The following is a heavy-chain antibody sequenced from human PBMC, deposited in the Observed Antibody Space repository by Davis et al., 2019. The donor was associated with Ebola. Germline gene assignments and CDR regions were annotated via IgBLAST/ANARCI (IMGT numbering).Heavy chain of an antibody. V-gene: IGHV4-34*01. Sequence: PSETLSLTCSVYGVSFSDSYYSWIRQPPGEGLEWIGEINHSGGTNYNPSLKSRLAMSVDTSKHHFSLTLSSVTAADTAVYYCARGQQLITWSCFDPWGQGTLVTVSS. J-gene: IGHJ5*02. CDR1: GVSFSDSY. CDR2: INHSGGT. CDR3: ARGQQLITWSCFDP. D-gene: IGHD6-13*01.